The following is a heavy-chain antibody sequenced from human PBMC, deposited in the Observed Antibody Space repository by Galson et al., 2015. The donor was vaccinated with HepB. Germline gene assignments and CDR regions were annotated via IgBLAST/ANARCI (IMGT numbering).Heavy chain of an antibody. CDR1: GFTFTNAW. D-gene: IGHD3-10*01. J-gene: IGHJ4*02. Sequence: SLRLSCAASGFTFTNAWMTWVRQAPGKGLEWVGRIKSKTDGGTTDYAAPVKGRFTVSRDDSKNTLYLQMNSLQTEDTAVYYCSTEQYILWFGEPSRYFDYWGQGTLVTVSS. CDR3: STEQYILWFGEPSRYFDY. V-gene: IGHV3-15*01. CDR2: IKSKTDGGTT.